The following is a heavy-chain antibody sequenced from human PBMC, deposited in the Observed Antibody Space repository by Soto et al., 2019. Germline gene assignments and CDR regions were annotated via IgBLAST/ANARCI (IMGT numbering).Heavy chain of an antibody. V-gene: IGHV1-8*01. CDR2: MSPNSGRT. Sequence: ASVKVSCKASGYTFSNHDINWVRQATGQELEWMGWMSPNSGRTGYAQKFQGRVTMTRNTSSSTAYMELSSLRSDDTAVYYCARGKRYTNDYWGQGTLVTVSS. CDR1: GYTFSNHD. CDR3: ARGKRYTNDY. J-gene: IGHJ4*02. D-gene: IGHD2-2*02.